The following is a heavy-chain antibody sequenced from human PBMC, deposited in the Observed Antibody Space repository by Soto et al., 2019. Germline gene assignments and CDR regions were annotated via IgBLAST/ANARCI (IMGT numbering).Heavy chain of an antibody. J-gene: IGHJ6*01. CDR2: ISSSSSYI. Sequence: GGSLRLSCAASGFTFSIYSMNWVGQAPGKGLESVSCISSSSSYIYYADSVKGRFTISRDNAKNSLYLQMNSLRAEDTAVYYCARDWGIPYSGSYYYYYGMDVWGQGTTVTVSS. D-gene: IGHD1-26*01. V-gene: IGHV3-21*01. CDR1: GFTFSIYS. CDR3: ARDWGIPYSGSYYYYYGMDV.